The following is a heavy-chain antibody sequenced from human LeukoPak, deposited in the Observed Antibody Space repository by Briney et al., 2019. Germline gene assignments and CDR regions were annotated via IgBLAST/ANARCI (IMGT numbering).Heavy chain of an antibody. Sequence: PGGSLRLSCAASGFTFSSYGMHWVRQAPGKGLEWVAVISYDGSNKYYADSVKGRFTISRDNSKNTLYLQMNSLRAEDTAVYYCAKRQIYYGDYSNWFDPWGQGTLVTVSS. CDR1: GFTFSSYG. V-gene: IGHV3-30*18. J-gene: IGHJ5*02. CDR2: ISYDGSNK. CDR3: AKRQIYYGDYSNWFDP. D-gene: IGHD4-17*01.